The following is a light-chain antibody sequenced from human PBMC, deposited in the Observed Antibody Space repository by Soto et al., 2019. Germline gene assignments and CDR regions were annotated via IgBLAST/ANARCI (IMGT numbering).Light chain of an antibody. CDR1: SSNIGAGYD. Sequence: QSVLTQPPSVSGAPGQRVTISCTGSSSNIGAGYDVHWYQQLPGTAPKLLIYGNSNRPSGVPDRFSGSKSGTSASLAITGLQTEDEADYYCQSYDSSLSVGVFGTGTRPPS. J-gene: IGLJ1*01. CDR2: GNS. V-gene: IGLV1-40*01. CDR3: QSYDSSLSVGV.